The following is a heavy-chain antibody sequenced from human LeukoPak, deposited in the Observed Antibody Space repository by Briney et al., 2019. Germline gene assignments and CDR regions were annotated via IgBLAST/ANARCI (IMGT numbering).Heavy chain of an antibody. J-gene: IGHJ4*02. V-gene: IGHV3-30*18. D-gene: IGHD1-20*01. CDR3: AKDGVNWNSFDY. Sequence: GASLRLSCAASGFTFSSYGMHWVRQAPGKGLEWVAVISYDGSNKYYADSVKGRFTISRDNSKNTLYLQMNSLRAEDTAVYYCAKDGVNWNSFDYWGQGTLVTVSS. CDR2: ISYDGSNK. CDR1: GFTFSSYG.